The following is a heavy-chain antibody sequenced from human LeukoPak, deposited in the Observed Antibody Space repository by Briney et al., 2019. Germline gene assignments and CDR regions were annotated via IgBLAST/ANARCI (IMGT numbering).Heavy chain of an antibody. Sequence: ASVKVSCKASGYTFTGYYMHWVRQAPGQGLEWMGWINPNSGGTNYAQKFQGRVTMTRDTSISTAYMELSSLRSEDTAVYYCARGPHYYGSGSYYNRLGFDPWGQGTLVTVSS. J-gene: IGHJ5*02. V-gene: IGHV1-2*02. CDR2: INPNSGGT. CDR1: GYTFTGYY. CDR3: ARGPHYYGSGSYYNRLGFDP. D-gene: IGHD3-10*01.